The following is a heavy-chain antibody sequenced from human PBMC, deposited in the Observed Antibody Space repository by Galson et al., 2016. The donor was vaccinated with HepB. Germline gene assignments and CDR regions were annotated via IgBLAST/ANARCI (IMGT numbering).Heavy chain of an antibody. CDR3: ARHYNYSYAY. CDR1: GYSFTTYW. D-gene: IGHD3-10*01. J-gene: IGHJ4*02. Sequence: QSGAEVKKPGESLRISCKASGYSFTTYWITWARQIPGKGLEWLGTIDPSASYTNYNPSFRGHVTIPIDKSIATAYLQRSSLTASDTAIYYCARHYNYSYAYWGQGALVTVSS. CDR2: IDPSASYT. V-gene: IGHV5-10-1*01.